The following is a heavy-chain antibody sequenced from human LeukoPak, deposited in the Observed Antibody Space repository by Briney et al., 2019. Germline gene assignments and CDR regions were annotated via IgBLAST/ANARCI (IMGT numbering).Heavy chain of an antibody. CDR1: GFTFSTYT. CDR2: ISGSGGNT. Sequence: GGSLRLSCAASGFTFSTYTMSWVRQAPGKGLEWVSSISGSGGNTYYADSVKGRFTISRDNSKNTMYLQMNSLRAEDTAVYYCAKDPYNDFWSGYSVRDFDYWGQGTLVTVSS. V-gene: IGHV3-23*01. J-gene: IGHJ4*02. CDR3: AKDPYNDFWSGYSVRDFDY. D-gene: IGHD3-3*01.